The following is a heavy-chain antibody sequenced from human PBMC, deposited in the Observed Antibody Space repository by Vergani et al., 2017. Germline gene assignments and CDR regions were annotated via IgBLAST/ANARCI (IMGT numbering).Heavy chain of an antibody. CDR2: INPNSGGT. CDR3: AREIVVVPAAIRYYYYYYMDV. V-gene: IGHV1-2*02. CDR1: GYTFTGYY. J-gene: IGHJ6*03. Sequence: QVQLVQSGAEVKKPGASVKVSCKASGYTFTGYYMHWVRQAPGQGLEWMGWINPNSGGTNYAQKFQGRVTMTRDTSISTAYMELSRLRSDDTAVYYCAREIVVVPAAIRYYYYYYMDVWGKXP. D-gene: IGHD2-2*02.